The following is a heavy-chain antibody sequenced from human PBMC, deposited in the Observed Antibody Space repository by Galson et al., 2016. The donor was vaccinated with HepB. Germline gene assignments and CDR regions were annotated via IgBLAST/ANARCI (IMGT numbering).Heavy chain of an antibody. CDR3: AKDGRIYCSSASCHVHFPY. CDR2: ISYDGSNT. J-gene: IGHJ4*02. CDR1: GFTFSHYG. Sequence: SLRLSCAASGFTFSHYGMHWVRQAPGKGLEWVAFISYDGSNTKYADSVKGRFTISRDNSKKTLYLQMNSLRAEDTAVYYCAKDGRIYCSSASCHVHFPYWGQGTLVTVSS. D-gene: IGHD2-2*01. V-gene: IGHV3-30*18.